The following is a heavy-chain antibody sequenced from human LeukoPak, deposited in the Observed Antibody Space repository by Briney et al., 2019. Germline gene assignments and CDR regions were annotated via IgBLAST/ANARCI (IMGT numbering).Heavy chain of an antibody. CDR2: IIPIFGTA. D-gene: IGHD2-21*02. CDR1: GGTFSSYA. V-gene: IGHV1-69*05. J-gene: IGHJ1*01. Sequence: GASVKVSCTASGGTFSSYAISWVRQAPGQGLEWMGGIIPIFGTANYAQKFQGRVTITTDESTSTAYMELSSLRSEDTAVYYCARGCGGDCPNAEYFHHWGQGTLVSVSS. CDR3: ARGCGGDCPNAEYFHH.